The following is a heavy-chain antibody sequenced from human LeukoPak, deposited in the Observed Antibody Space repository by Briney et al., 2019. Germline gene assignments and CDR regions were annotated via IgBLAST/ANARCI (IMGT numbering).Heavy chain of an antibody. V-gene: IGHV1-18*01. J-gene: IGHJ4*02. D-gene: IGHD4-23*01. CDR2: ISAYNGNT. CDR3: ARAYHLTTLVTPPVS. CDR1: GYTFTSYG. Sequence: ASVKVSCKASGYTFTSYGISWVRQAPGQGLEWMGWISAYNGNTNYAQKLQGRVTMTTDTSTSTAYMELRSLRSDDTAVYYCARAYHLTTLVTPPVSWGQGTLVTVSS.